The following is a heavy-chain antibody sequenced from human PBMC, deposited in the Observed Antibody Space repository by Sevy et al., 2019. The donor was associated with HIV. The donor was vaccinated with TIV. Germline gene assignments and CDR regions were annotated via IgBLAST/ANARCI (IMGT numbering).Heavy chain of an antibody. CDR2: ISGSGGST. D-gene: IGHD2-21*02. CDR1: GFTFSSYA. V-gene: IGHV3-23*01. Sequence: GGSLRLSCAASGFTFSSYAMNWVRQAPGKGLEWVSAISGSGGSTYYADSVKGRFTISRDNSKNTLYLQMNSLRAEDTAVYYCGKSVVVTANCPSYFDYWGQGTLVTVSS. J-gene: IGHJ4*02. CDR3: GKSVVVTANCPSYFDY.